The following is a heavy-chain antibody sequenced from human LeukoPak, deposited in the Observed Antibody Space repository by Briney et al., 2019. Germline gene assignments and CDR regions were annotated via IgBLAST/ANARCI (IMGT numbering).Heavy chain of an antibody. V-gene: IGHV4-4*09. CDR2: VYFRGIT. J-gene: IGHJ4*02. CDR1: DDSIRTHH. CDR3: ARTARLPDS. D-gene: IGHD2-21*01. Sequence: SETLSLTCTVSDDSIRTHHWSWIRQPPGKGLECIGYVYFRGITNYNPSLKSRVTMSVDTSKNQLSLKLSSVTAADTAVYYCARTARLPDSWGQGTLVTVSS.